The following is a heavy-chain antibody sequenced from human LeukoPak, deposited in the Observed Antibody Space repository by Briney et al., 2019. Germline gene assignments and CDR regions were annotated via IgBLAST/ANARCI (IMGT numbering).Heavy chain of an antibody. Sequence: GGSLRLSCAASGFTFSSYAMSWVRQAPGKGLEWVSAISGSGGSTYYADSVKGRFTISRDNSKNTLYLQMNSLRAGDTAVYYCAKGPQYYYDSSGPHRYFDYWGQGTLVTVSS. CDR3: AKGPQYYYDSSGPHRYFDY. CDR1: GFTFSSYA. D-gene: IGHD3-22*01. CDR2: ISGSGGST. V-gene: IGHV3-23*01. J-gene: IGHJ4*02.